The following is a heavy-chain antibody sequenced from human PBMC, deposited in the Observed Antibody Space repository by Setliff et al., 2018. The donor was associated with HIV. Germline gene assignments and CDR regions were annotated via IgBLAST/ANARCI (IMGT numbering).Heavy chain of an antibody. CDR2: ISSSSSTI. CDR3: ARARGGNSEWSY. J-gene: IGHJ4*02. CDR1: GDSISSSRSF. V-gene: IGHV3-48*04. D-gene: IGHD2-15*01. Sequence: ETLSLTCTVSGDSISSSRSFWGWIRQSPGKGLEWVSGISSSSSTIYYADSVKGRFTISRDNAKNTLYLQMNSLRAEDTAVYSCARARGGNSEWSYWGQGTLVTVSS.